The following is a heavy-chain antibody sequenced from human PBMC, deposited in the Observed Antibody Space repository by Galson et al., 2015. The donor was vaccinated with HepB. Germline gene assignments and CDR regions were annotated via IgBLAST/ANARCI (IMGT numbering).Heavy chain of an antibody. CDR2: ISPYHDNT. J-gene: IGHJ6*02. D-gene: IGHD5-24*01. Sequence: SVKVSCKASGYTFTSLGISWVRQAPGQGLEWMGWISPYHDNTNYVQKYQGRVTMTTDTSTSTAYMELRSLTSDDTAVYYCARDPDRDGYNWGYYYYSGMDVWGQGTTVTVSS. CDR1: GYTFTSLG. CDR3: ARDPDRDGYNWGYYYYSGMDV. V-gene: IGHV1-18*04.